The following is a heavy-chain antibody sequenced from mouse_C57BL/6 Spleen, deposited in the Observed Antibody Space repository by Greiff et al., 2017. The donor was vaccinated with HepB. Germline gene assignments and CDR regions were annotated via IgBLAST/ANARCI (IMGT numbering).Heavy chain of an antibody. CDR3: VLAQGMDY. V-gene: IGHV14-2*01. J-gene: IGHJ4*01. CDR1: FNIKDYF. CDR2: IDPEDGET. Sequence: FNIKDYFMHWVKQRTEQGLEWIGRIDPEDGETKYAPKFQGKATITADTSSDTAYLQLSSLTSEDTAVYYCVLAQGMDYWGQGTSVTVSS. D-gene: IGHD3-2*02.